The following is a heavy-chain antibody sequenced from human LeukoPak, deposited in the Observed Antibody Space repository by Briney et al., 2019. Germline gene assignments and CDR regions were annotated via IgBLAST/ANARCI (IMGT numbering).Heavy chain of an antibody. CDR1: GYTFTSYG. CDR2: ISAYNGNT. V-gene: IGHV1-18*01. CDR3: AREAPAALTRYYGMDV. D-gene: IGHD2-2*01. J-gene: IGHJ6*02. Sequence: GASVKVSCKASGYTFTSYGISWVRQAPGQGLEWMGWISAYNGNTNYAQKLQGRVTMTTDTSTSTAYMELRSLRSDDTAVYYCAREAPAALTRYYGMDVWGQGTTVTVSS.